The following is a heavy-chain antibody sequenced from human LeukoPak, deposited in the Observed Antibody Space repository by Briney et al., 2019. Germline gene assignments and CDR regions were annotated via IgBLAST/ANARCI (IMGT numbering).Heavy chain of an antibody. Sequence: PSETLSLTCTVSGGSISGYYWSWVRQPPGKGLKWIGYLYSSGSTNYNPSLKSRVTISLDTSENQFSLKLSSVTAADTAVYYCARHYYDRSDSYSFDYWGQGTLVTVSS. V-gene: IGHV4-59*08. CDR3: ARHYYDRSDSYSFDY. D-gene: IGHD3-22*01. CDR2: LYSSGST. J-gene: IGHJ4*02. CDR1: GGSISGYY.